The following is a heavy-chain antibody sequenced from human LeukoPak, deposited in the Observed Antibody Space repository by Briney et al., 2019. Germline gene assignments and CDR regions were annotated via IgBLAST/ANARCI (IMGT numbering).Heavy chain of an antibody. CDR1: GFTFSSYA. CDR2: ISGSGGST. D-gene: IGHD4-17*01. Sequence: GGSLRLSCAASGFTFSSYAMSWVRQAPGKGLEWVSDISGSGGSTYYADSVKGRFTISRDNSKNTLYLQMNSLRAEDTAVYYCAKVVDYGDYPFDYWGQGTLVTVSS. V-gene: IGHV3-23*01. CDR3: AKVVDYGDYPFDY. J-gene: IGHJ4*02.